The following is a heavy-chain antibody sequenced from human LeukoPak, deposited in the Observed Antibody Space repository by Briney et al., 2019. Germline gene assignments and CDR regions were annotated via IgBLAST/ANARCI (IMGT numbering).Heavy chain of an antibody. CDR3: ATSGSYYEY. Sequence: SETLSLTCTVSGGSIRSGSYYWSWIRQPAGKGLEWIGRIYTSGSTNYNPSLKSRVTISVDTSKNQFSLKLSSVTAADTAVYYCATSGSYYEYWGQGTLVTVSS. V-gene: IGHV4-61*02. CDR1: GGSIRSGSYY. CDR2: IYTSGST. J-gene: IGHJ4*02. D-gene: IGHD1-26*01.